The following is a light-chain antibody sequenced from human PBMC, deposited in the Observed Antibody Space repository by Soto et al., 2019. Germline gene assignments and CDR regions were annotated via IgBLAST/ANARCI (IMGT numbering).Light chain of an antibody. CDR2: LGS. CDR3: MQSLQTPWT. V-gene: IGKV2-28*01. CDR1: QTLLHSNGYNY. Sequence: DSVMTQSPLSLPVTPGEPASISCRSSQTLLHSNGYNYLDWYMQKPGQSPQLLISLGSDRASGGPDRFSGSGSGTDFTLKISRVEAEDVGVYYCMQSLQTPWTFGQGTNVGIK. J-gene: IGKJ1*01.